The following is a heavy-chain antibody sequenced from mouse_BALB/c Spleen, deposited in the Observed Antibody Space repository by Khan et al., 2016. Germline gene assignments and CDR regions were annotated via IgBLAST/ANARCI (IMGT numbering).Heavy chain of an antibody. CDR1: GYSITSGYY. D-gene: IGHD2-12*01. Sequence: EVQLQESGPGLVKPSQSLSLTCSVTGYSITSGYYWNWIRQFPGNKLEWMGYISYDGINNYNPSLKNRISITRDTSKNQFFLKLNSVTTEDTATYYCTISIDSNYAWFAYWGQGTLVTVSA. J-gene: IGHJ3*01. CDR2: ISYDGIN. CDR3: TISIDSNYAWFAY. V-gene: IGHV3-6*02.